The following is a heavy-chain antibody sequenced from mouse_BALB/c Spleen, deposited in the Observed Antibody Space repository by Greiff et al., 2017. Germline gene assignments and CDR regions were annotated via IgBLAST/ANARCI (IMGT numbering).Heavy chain of an antibody. Sequence: EVQLVESGGGLVQPGGSRKLSCAASGFTFSSFGMHWVRQAPEKGLEWVAYISSGSSTIYYADTVKGRFTISRDNPKNTLFLQMTSLRSEDTAMYYCARSRLGRDYAMDYWGQGTSVTVSA. D-gene: IGHD4-1*01. V-gene: IGHV5-17*02. CDR3: ARSRLGRDYAMDY. CDR2: ISSGSSTI. J-gene: IGHJ4*01. CDR1: GFTFSSFG.